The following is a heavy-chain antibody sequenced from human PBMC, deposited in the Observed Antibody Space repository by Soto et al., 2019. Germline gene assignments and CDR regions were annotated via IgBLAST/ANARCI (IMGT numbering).Heavy chain of an antibody. D-gene: IGHD2-2*01. CDR2: IDPSDSYT. V-gene: IGHV5-10-1*01. CDR1: GYSFTSYW. CDR3: AAGCVVVPAPGNYYGMDV. J-gene: IGHJ6*02. Sequence: GESLKISCKGSGYSFTSYWISWVRQMPGKGLEWMGRIDPSDSYTNYSPSFQGHVTISADKSISTAYLQWSSLKASDTAMYYCAAGCVVVPAPGNYYGMDVWGQGTTVTVSS.